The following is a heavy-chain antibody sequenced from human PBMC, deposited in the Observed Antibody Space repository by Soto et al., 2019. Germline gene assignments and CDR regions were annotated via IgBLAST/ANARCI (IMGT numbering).Heavy chain of an antibody. CDR1: GYIFTGYY. D-gene: IGHD3-22*01. CDR3: AGGDFGSSANYYADWFDP. V-gene: IGHV1-2*02. J-gene: IGHJ5*02. Sequence: QVQLVQSGAEVKKPGASVKVSCKASGYIFTGYYMHWLRQAPGQGLEWMGWFNPSSGGTKYAQKLQGRDNMNNETSMNTASMKLSGLISDDTAVYYCAGGDFGSSANYYADWFDPWGQGTLVTVSS. CDR2: FNPSSGGT.